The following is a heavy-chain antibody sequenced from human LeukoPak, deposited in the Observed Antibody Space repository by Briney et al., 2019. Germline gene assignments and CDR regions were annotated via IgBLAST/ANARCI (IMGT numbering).Heavy chain of an antibody. CDR3: ARGPSSSSWPRNWFDP. CDR2: INHSGST. CDR1: GGSFSGYY. D-gene: IGHD6-13*01. J-gene: IGHJ5*02. V-gene: IGHV4-34*01. Sequence: SETLSLTCAVYGGSFSGYYWSWIRQPPGKGLEWIGEINHSGSTNYNPSLKSRVTISVDTSKNQFSLKLCSVTAADTAVYYCARGPSSSSWPRNWFDPWGQGTLVTVSS.